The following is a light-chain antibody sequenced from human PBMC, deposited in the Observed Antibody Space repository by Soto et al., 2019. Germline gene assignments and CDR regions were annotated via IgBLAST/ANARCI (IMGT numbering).Light chain of an antibody. V-gene: IGKV1-39*01. CDR1: QSIAYY. CDR2: AAS. J-gene: IGKJ2*01. Sequence: DIQMIQSPSSRSASVGDRVTITCRASQSIAYYVNWFQQKPGKAPKLLIYAASSLQSGVPSRFSGSGSGTDFTLTISSLQPEDFATYYCQQSSNSPMYTFGQGT. CDR3: QQSSNSPMYT.